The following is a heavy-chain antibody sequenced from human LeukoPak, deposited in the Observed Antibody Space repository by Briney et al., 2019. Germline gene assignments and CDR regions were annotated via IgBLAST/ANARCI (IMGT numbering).Heavy chain of an antibody. CDR3: ASYLTSIPSGMDV. V-gene: IGHV3-23*01. J-gene: IGHJ6*02. Sequence: PGGSLRLSCAASGFTFSSYAMSWVRQAPGKGLEWVSTISSSGVSTYYADSVKGRFTISRDNSRNTLYLQMNSLRAEDTAVYYCASYLTSIPSGMDVWGQGATVTVSS. D-gene: IGHD1-26*01. CDR2: ISSSGVST. CDR1: GFTFSSYA.